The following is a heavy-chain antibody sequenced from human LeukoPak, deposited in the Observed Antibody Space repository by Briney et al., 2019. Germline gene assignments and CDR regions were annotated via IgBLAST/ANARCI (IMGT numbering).Heavy chain of an antibody. CDR2: INNSEST. Sequence: SETLSLTCAVYGGSFSGYYWSWIRQPPGKGLEWIGEINNSESTNYNPSLKSRVTISVDASKNQFSLKLSSVTAADTAVYYCARVDGSCSGGSGPSGNWFDPWGKGTLVTVS. D-gene: IGHD2-15*01. CDR3: ARVDGSCSGGSGPSGNWFDP. J-gene: IGHJ5*02. CDR1: GGSFSGYY. V-gene: IGHV4-34*01.